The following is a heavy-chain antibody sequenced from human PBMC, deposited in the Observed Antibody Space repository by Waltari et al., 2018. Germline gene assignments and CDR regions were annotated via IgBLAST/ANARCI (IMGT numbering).Heavy chain of an antibody. V-gene: IGHV3-74*01. Sequence: EEKLLESGGGLVQPGDSLRLSCAGHGFRFSNYWMNWVRQAPGRGMGWVERISNDETSISYADSVKGRFTISRDNAKNTVYLQMKRLRVEDTAVYYCARLAPRTYRSPVPGRHYYYGMDVWGQGTTVTVSS. CDR1: GFRFSNYW. J-gene: IGHJ6*02. D-gene: IGHD3-10*01. CDR3: ARLAPRTYRSPVPGRHYYYGMDV. CDR2: ISNDETSI.